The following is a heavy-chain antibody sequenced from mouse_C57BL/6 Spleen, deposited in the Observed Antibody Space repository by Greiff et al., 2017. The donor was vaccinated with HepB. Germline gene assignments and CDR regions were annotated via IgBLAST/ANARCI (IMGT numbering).Heavy chain of an antibody. CDR2: IDPEDGET. J-gene: IGHJ2*01. CDR3: ARSPGLVLDY. Sequence: VQLQQSGAELVKPGASVKLSCTASGFNIKDYYMHWVKQRTEQGLEWIGRIDPEDGETKYAPKFQGKATITADTSSNTANLQLSSLTSEDTAVYYCARSPGLVLDYWGQGTTLTVSS. V-gene: IGHV14-2*01. CDR1: GFNIKDYY. D-gene: IGHD4-1*01.